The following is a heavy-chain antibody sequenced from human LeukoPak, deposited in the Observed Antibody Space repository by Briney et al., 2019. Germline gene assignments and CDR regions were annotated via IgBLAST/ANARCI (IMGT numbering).Heavy chain of an antibody. J-gene: IGHJ4*02. CDR2: INHSGST. V-gene: IGHV4-34*01. CDR3: ARGRGENDYGDFGFDY. D-gene: IGHD4-17*01. CDR1: GGSFSGYY. Sequence: SETLSLTCAVYGGSFSGYYWSWIRQPPGKGLEWIGEINHSGSTNYNPSLKSRVTISVDTSKNQFSLKLSSVTAADTAVYYCARGRGENDYGDFGFDYWGRGTLVTVSS.